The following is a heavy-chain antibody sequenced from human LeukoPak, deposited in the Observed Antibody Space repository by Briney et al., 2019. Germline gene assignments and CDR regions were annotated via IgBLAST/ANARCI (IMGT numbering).Heavy chain of an antibody. D-gene: IGHD2-21*02. CDR1: GFTYSSYE. CDR3: ARESSSDCGGDCYLTFGY. Sequence: PGGSLRLSCAASGFTYSSYETNWVRQAPGKGLEWVSYISSSGSTIYYADSVKGRFTISRDNAKNSLYLQMNSLRAEDTAVYYCARESSSDCGGDCYLTFGYWGQGTLVTVSS. J-gene: IGHJ4*02. CDR2: ISSSGSTI. V-gene: IGHV3-48*03.